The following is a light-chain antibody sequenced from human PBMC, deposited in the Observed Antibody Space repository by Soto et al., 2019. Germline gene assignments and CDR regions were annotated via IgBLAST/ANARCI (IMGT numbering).Light chain of an antibody. Sequence: EIVMTQSPATLSVSPGERATLSCRASQNVNINLAWYQQKPGQAPRLLIYGASTRDTGVPARFSGSGSGTEFTLTISSLEPEDFAVYYCQQRSSWPFTFGPGTKVD. CDR3: QQRSSWPFT. CDR1: QNVNIN. J-gene: IGKJ3*01. CDR2: GAS. V-gene: IGKV3-15*01.